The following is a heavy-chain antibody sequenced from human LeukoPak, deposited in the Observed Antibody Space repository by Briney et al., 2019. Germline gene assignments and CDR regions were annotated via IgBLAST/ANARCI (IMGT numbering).Heavy chain of an antibody. J-gene: IGHJ4*02. D-gene: IGHD6-13*01. V-gene: IGHV3-7*01. CDR1: GFTFSSYW. CDR2: IRQDGSEK. Sequence: GGSLRLSCAASGFTFSSYWMSWVRQAPGKGLEWVANIRQDGSEKYYADSVKGRFTISRDHGKNSLYLQMNSLRAEDTAVYYCARTGYSSSWYPFDYWGQGTLVTVSS. CDR3: ARTGYSSSWYPFDY.